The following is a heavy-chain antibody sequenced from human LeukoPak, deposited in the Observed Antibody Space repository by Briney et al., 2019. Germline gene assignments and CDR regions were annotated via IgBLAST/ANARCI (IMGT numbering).Heavy chain of an antibody. CDR1: GFTFSSYG. CDR2: IWYDGSNK. CDR3: ARDNEYNSSSHFDY. V-gene: IGHV3-33*01. J-gene: IGHJ4*02. Sequence: GGSLRLSCAASGFTFSSYGMHWVRQAPGKGLEWVAVIWYDGSNKYYADSVKGRFTISRDNSKNTLYLQMNSLRAEDTAVYYCARDNEYNSSSHFDYWGQGTLVTVSS. D-gene: IGHD6-6*01.